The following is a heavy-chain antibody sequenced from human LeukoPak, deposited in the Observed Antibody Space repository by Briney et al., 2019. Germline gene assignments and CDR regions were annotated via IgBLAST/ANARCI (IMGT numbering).Heavy chain of an antibody. CDR1: GFTFNNYN. CDR3: ARDPYSGNYGNYYYYYMDV. D-gene: IGHD1-26*01. CDR2: ITSSGAYI. J-gene: IGHJ6*03. Sequence: TGGSLRLSCAASGFTFNNYNMNWVRQAPGKALEWVSSITSSGAYIFYADSVKGRFTISRDNAKDSLYLQMNSLGPEDTAVYYCARDPYSGNYGNYYYYYMDVWGKGTTVTISS. V-gene: IGHV3-21*01.